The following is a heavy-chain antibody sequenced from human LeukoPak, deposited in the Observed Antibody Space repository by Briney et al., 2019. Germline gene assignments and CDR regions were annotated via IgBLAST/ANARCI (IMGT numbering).Heavy chain of an antibody. D-gene: IGHD1-14*01. J-gene: IGHJ5*02. V-gene: IGHV5-10-1*01. Sequence: HGASLQISCKGSGSLFTSYWISGGRQLPGKGLEWMGRIDPSDSYTNYSPSFQGHVTISADKSISTAYLQWSSLKASDTAMYYCARLGIFTEYDWFDPWGQGTLVTVSS. CDR1: GSLFTSYW. CDR3: ARLGIFTEYDWFDP. CDR2: IDPSDSYT.